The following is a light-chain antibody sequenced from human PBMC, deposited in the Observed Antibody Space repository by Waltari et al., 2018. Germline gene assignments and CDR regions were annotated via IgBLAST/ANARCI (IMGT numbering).Light chain of an antibody. CDR1: KLDDKY. J-gene: IGLJ2*01. Sequence: SYELIQSPSLSVSPGQTVTITCSGDKLDDKYVSWYQQKSGQSPVLVIFQDTKWPSGIPERFSGSNSGNTATLTISGTQSTDEADYFCQVWDNSIAVFGGGTRLTVL. CDR3: QVWDNSIAV. V-gene: IGLV3-1*01. CDR2: QDT.